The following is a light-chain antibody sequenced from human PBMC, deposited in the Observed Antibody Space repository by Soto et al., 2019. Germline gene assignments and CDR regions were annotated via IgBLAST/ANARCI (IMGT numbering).Light chain of an antibody. J-gene: IGKJ1*01. CDR1: QGFXSY. CDR3: QQYNNWSWT. CDR2: DAS. V-gene: IGKV3-11*01. Sequence: DIVLTQCPATLSLSPGERATLACRASQGFXSYLVWYKWKPGQAPRFLXYDASNRATGIPARLSGSGSGTEFTLTISSLHSEYFAIYYCQQYNNWSWTFGQGTKVDIK.